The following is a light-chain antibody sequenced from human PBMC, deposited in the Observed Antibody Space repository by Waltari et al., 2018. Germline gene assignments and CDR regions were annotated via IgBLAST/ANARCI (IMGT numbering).Light chain of an antibody. Sequence: DIVMTQTPLSSPVTLGQPASISCRSSQSLVHSDGNTYLSWLQQRPGQPPRVLIDTISNRVPEGPERFRGLGAGTDFTMKISRVEAEDVGVYYGMQATQLVTFGPGTKVDIK. CDR2: TIS. J-gene: IGKJ3*01. CDR1: QSLVHSDGNTY. CDR3: MQATQLVT. V-gene: IGKV2-24*01.